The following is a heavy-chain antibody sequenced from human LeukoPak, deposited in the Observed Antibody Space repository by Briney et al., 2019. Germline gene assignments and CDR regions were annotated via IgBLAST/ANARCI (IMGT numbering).Heavy chain of an antibody. J-gene: IGHJ4*02. D-gene: IGHD1-14*01. V-gene: IGHV3-21*01. CDR1: GFTFSACG. CDR2: IGLTGTDR. CDR3: ATETIGRHYDY. Sequence: GGSLRLSCAASGFTFSACGFNWVRQARGKGLEWVSSIGLTGTDRYYADSVRGRFTISRDNAKNSMYLQMDSLRDGDTAVYYCATETIGRHYDYWGQGTLLTVSS.